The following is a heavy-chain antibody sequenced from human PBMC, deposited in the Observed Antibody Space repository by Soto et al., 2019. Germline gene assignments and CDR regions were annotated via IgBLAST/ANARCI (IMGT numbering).Heavy chain of an antibody. V-gene: IGHV4-30-4*01. D-gene: IGHD5-12*01. CDR3: ARDEGGYGAARAFDY. J-gene: IGHJ4*02. CDR2: IYYSGST. Sequence: SETLSLTCTVSGGSISSGDYYWSWIRRPPGKGLEWIGYIYYSGSTYYNPSLKSRVTISVDTSKNQFSLKLSSMTAADTAVYYCARDEGGYGAARAFDYWGQGTLVTVSS. CDR1: GGSISSGDYY.